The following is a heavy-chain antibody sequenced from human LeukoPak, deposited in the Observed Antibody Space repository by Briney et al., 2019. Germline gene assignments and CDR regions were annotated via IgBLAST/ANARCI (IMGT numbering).Heavy chain of an antibody. V-gene: IGHV3-48*02. CDR3: ARVAAGYSVNYFDY. Sequence: GGSLRLSCAASEFAFSTYNMNWVRQAPGKGLEWVSYIGTGSSTTYYADSVKGRFTISRDNVENSLYLQMNSLRDEDTAVYYCARVAAGYSVNYFDYWGQGTLVTVSS. D-gene: IGHD4-23*01. J-gene: IGHJ4*02. CDR1: EFAFSTYN. CDR2: IGTGSSTT.